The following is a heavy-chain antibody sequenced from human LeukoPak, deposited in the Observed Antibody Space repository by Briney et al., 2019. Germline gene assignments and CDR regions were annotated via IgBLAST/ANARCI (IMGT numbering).Heavy chain of an antibody. CDR1: GFTFSDYY. CDR2: ISSSGSTI. J-gene: IGHJ4*02. CDR3: ARVQGGLTVTTPEGPLYYFDY. V-gene: IGHV3-11*04. Sequence: PGGSLRLSRAASGFTFSDYYMSWIRQAPGKGLEWVSYISSSGSTIYYADSVKGRFTISRDNAKNSLYLQMNSLRAEDTAVYYCARVQGGLTVTTPEGPLYYFDYWGQGTLVTVSS. D-gene: IGHD4-11*01.